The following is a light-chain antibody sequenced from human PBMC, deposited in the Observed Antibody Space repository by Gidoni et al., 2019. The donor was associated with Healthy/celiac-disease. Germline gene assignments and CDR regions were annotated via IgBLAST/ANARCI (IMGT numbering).Light chain of an antibody. CDR3: AAWDDSLSGRV. CDR2: RNN. J-gene: IGLJ3*02. Sequence: QSVLTQPPSASGTPGQRVTISCSGSSSNIGRNYVYWYQQLPGPAPKPLIYRNNQRPSGVPDRFSGSKSGTSASLAISGLRSEDEADYYCAAWDDSLSGRVFGGGTKLTVL. V-gene: IGLV1-47*01. CDR1: SSNIGRNY.